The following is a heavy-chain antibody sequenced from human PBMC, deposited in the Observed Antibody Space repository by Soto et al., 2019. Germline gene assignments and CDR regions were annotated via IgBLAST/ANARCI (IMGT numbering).Heavy chain of an antibody. J-gene: IGHJ6*02. CDR2: INAGNGNT. CDR3: ARQYSSSFPYYYYGMDA. Sequence: GXSVKVSCKASGYTFTSYAMHWVRQAPGQRLEWMGWINAGNGNTKYSQKFQGRVTITRDTSASTAYMELSSLRSEDTAVYYCARQYSSSFPYYYYGMDAWGQGTTVTVSS. V-gene: IGHV1-3*01. D-gene: IGHD6-6*01. CDR1: GYTFTSYA.